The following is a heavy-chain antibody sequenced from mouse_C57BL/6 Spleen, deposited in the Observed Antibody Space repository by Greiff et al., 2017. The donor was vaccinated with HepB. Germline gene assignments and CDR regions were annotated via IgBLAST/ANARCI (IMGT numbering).Heavy chain of an antibody. V-gene: IGHV1-22*01. Sequence: EVQLQQSGPELVKPGASVKMSCKASGYTFTDYNMHWVKQSHGKSLEWIGYINPNNGGTSYNQKFKGKATLNVNKSSSTAYMEHRSLTSDDSAVYYCARSRDGGAMDYWGQGTSVTVSS. J-gene: IGHJ4*01. CDR2: INPNNGGT. CDR3: ARSRDGGAMDY. D-gene: IGHD2-13*01. CDR1: GYTFTDYN.